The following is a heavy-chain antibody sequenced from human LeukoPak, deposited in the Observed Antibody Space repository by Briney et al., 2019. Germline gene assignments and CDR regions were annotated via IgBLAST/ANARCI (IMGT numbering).Heavy chain of an antibody. CDR3: AREGDSSGWYYFDY. J-gene: IGHJ4*02. D-gene: IGHD6-19*01. CDR2: INPNSGGT. Sequence: GASVKVSCKASGYTFTGYYMHWVRQAPGQGLEWMGWINPNSGGTNYAQKFQGRVTMTRDTSISTAYMELSRLRSDDTAVYYCAREGDSSGWYYFDYWGQGTLVTVSS. V-gene: IGHV1-2*02. CDR1: GYTFTGYY.